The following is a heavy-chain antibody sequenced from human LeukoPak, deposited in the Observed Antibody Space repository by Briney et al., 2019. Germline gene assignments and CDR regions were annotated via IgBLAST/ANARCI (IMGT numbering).Heavy chain of an antibody. Sequence: ASVKVSCKASGYTFTSYYMHWVRQAPGHGLEWMGIINPSGGSTSYAQKFQGRVAMTRDTSTSTVYMELSSLRSEDTAVYYCARLTDLSYSSGWQDYWGQGTLVTVSS. D-gene: IGHD6-19*01. CDR3: ARLTDLSYSSGWQDY. CDR2: INPSGGST. J-gene: IGHJ4*02. CDR1: GYTFTSYY. V-gene: IGHV1-46*01.